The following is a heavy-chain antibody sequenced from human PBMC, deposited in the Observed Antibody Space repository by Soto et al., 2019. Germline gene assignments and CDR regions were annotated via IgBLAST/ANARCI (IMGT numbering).Heavy chain of an antibody. CDR3: ARARLRAVYAFDI. CDR2: IYYSGST. CDR1: GGSVSSGAYY. V-gene: IGHV4-31*03. J-gene: IGHJ3*02. D-gene: IGHD5-12*01. Sequence: TLSLTCTVSGGSVSSGAYYWTWIRQRPGKGLEWIGYIYYSGSTYYSPSLKSRLSISLDTSKNQFSLRLSSVTAADTAMYYCARARLRAVYAFDIWGQGTMVTVSS.